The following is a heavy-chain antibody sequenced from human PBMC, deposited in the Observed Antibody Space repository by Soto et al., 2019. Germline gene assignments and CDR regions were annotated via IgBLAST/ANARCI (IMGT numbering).Heavy chain of an antibody. V-gene: IGHV3-30*18. Sequence: QVQLVESGGGVVQPGRSLRLSCAASGFTFSSYGMHWVRQAPGKGLEWVAVISYDGSNKYYADSVKGRFTIARDNSKNTLYLQMNSLRAEDTAVYYGAKDLGSYGYLGHRYYYYYGMDVWGQGTTVTVSS. CDR3: AKDLGSYGYLGHRYYYYYGMDV. J-gene: IGHJ6*02. CDR1: GFTFSSYG. CDR2: ISYDGSNK. D-gene: IGHD5-18*01.